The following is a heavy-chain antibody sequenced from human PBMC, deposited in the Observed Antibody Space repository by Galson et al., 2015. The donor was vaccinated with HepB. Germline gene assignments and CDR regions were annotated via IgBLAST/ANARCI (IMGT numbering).Heavy chain of an antibody. Sequence: SLRLSCAASGFTFSSYGMHWVRQAPGKGLEWVAVISYDGSNKYYADSVKGRFTISRDNSKNTLYLQMNSLRAEDTAVYYCAKGVPYYYYGMDAWGQGTTVTVSS. V-gene: IGHV3-30*18. CDR2: ISYDGSNK. D-gene: IGHD3-16*01. J-gene: IGHJ6*02. CDR1: GFTFSSYG. CDR3: AKGVPYYYYGMDA.